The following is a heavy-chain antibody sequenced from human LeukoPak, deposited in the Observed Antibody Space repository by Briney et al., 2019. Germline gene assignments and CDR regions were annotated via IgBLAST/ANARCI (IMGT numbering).Heavy chain of an antibody. CDR1: GFTFSSYW. CDR2: IKQDGSEK. J-gene: IGHJ3*02. Sequence: PGGSLRLSCAASGFTFSSYWMSWVRQAPGKGLEWVANIKQDGSEKYYVDSVKGRFTISRDNAKNSLYLQMNSLRAEDTAVYYCARVVLLWFGELVDAFDIWGQGTMVTVSS. CDR3: ARVVLLWFGELVDAFDI. V-gene: IGHV3-7*01. D-gene: IGHD3-10*01.